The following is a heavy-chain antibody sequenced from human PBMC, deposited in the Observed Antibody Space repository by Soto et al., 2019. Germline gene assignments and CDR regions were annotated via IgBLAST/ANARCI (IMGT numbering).Heavy chain of an antibody. J-gene: IGHJ4*02. V-gene: IGHV4-59*12. Sequence: PSETLSLTCTVSGGSISSYYWSWIRQPPGKGLEWIGYIHYSGSTNYNPSLKSRVTISVDTSKNQFSLKLSSVTAADTAVYYCARGRGHFDYWGQGTLVTVSS. CDR3: ARGRGHFDY. CDR2: IHYSGST. CDR1: GGSISSYY.